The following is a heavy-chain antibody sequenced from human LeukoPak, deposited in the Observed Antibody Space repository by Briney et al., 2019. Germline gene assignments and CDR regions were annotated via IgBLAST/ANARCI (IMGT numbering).Heavy chain of an antibody. Sequence: SETLSLTCTVSGSSISSSSYYWGWIRQPPGKGLEWIGSIYYSGSTYYNSSLKSRVTISVDTSKNQLSLKLSSVTAADTAVYYCARTTYNYGSGSYYFDYWGQGTLVTVSS. CDR3: ARTTYNYGSGSYYFDY. CDR2: IYYSGST. D-gene: IGHD3-10*01. J-gene: IGHJ4*02. CDR1: GSSISSSSYY. V-gene: IGHV4-39*07.